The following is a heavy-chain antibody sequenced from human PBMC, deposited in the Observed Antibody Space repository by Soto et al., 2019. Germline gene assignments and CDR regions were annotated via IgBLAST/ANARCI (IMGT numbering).Heavy chain of an antibody. CDR1: GFTFTSYA. J-gene: IGHJ4*02. D-gene: IGHD2-15*01. Sequence: EVQLLESGGGLVQPEGSLRLSCAASGFTFTSYAMGWVRQAPGKGLEWVSVISSGGSTYYADSVRGRFTISRDNSKDTLSLQMNSLRAEDTAVYYCAKRRGAGGHFDFWGQGALVTGSS. CDR2: ISSGGST. V-gene: IGHV3-23*01. CDR3: AKRRGAGGHFDF.